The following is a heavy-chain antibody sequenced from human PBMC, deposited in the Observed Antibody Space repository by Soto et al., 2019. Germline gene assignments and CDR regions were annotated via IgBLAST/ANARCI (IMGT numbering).Heavy chain of an antibody. CDR3: GGGSSPEDGMDL. CDR2: ISSSSSYI. J-gene: IGHJ6*02. Sequence: EVQLVESGRGLVKPGGSLRLSCAASGFTFSSYSMNWVRQAPGKGLEWVSSISSSSSYIYYADSVKGRFTISRDNAKNSLYLQMNSLRAEDTAVYYCGGGSSPEDGMDLWGQGTTVTVSS. D-gene: IGHD3-16*01. V-gene: IGHV3-21*01. CDR1: GFTFSSYS.